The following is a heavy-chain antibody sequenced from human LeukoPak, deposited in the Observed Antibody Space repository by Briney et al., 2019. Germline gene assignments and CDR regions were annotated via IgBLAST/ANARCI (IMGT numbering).Heavy chain of an antibody. D-gene: IGHD2/OR15-2a*01. Sequence: PGGSLRLSCAASGFTFRDAWLSWVRQAPGKGLEWIGRIQDGGSTDYSPAVKGTFTMSRDDSKATLYLQMNSLKTEDTAIYYCTTVSHFYLGGQGTLVTVSS. CDR1: GFTFRDAW. CDR2: IQDGGST. V-gene: IGHV3-15*01. J-gene: IGHJ4*02. CDR3: TTVSHFYL.